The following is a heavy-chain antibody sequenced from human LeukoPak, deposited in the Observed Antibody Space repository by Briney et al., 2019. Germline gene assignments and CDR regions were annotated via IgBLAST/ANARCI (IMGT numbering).Heavy chain of an antibody. J-gene: IGHJ3*02. CDR1: GFTFSSYA. CDR2: ISGSGGST. Sequence: GGSLRLSCAASGFTFSSYAMSWVRQAPGKGLEWVSAISGSGGSTYYADSVKGRFTISRDNSKNTLYLQMNSLRAEDTAVYYCAKDRQSGYDYVWGSYRPIDAFDIWGQGTMVTVSS. D-gene: IGHD3-16*02. V-gene: IGHV3-23*01. CDR3: AKDRQSGYDYVWGSYRPIDAFDI.